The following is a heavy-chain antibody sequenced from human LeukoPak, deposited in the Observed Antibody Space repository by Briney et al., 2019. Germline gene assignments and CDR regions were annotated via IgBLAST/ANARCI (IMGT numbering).Heavy chain of an antibody. CDR2: ISLSGVT. J-gene: IGHJ4*02. V-gene: IGHV4-4*02. CDR3: SRESGAFSPFGY. Sequence: PSETLSLTCAVSVGSISTNKWWACVRQPPGQGLEWIGEISLSGVTNYNPSLKSRVTMSLDRSKNHLSLTLTSVTAADTAVYYCSRESGAFSPFGYWGQGTLVTVSS. D-gene: IGHD1-26*01. CDR1: VGSISTNKW.